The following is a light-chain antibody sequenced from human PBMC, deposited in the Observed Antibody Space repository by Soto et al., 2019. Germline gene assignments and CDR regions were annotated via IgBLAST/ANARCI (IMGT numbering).Light chain of an antibody. V-gene: IGKV3-20*01. CDR3: QQYSSSRT. CDR1: QSVSSNY. Sequence: EILFTQSPGTLSLSPGERGTLSCRASQSVSSNYLAWYQQKPGQAPRLLMYDASSRATGIPDRLSVSGSGTDFTLTIRRLEPEDSAVYYCQQYSSSRTFGQGTKVDI. CDR2: DAS. J-gene: IGKJ1*01.